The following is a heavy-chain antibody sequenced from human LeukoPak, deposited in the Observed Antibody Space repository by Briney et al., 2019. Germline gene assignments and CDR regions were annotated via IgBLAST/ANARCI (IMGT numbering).Heavy chain of an antibody. J-gene: IGHJ6*02. CDR2: IHIRGNT. CDR3: ARDRGYYYGMDV. D-gene: IGHD3-16*01. Sequence: PSETLSLTCSVSGGSINSGNYYWTWIRQPAGKGLEWIGRIHIRGNTNSNPSFKSRVIIAVDTSKNQFSLKLSSVTAADTAVYYCARDRGYYYGMDVWGQGTTVTVSS. CDR1: GGSINSGNYY. V-gene: IGHV4-61*02.